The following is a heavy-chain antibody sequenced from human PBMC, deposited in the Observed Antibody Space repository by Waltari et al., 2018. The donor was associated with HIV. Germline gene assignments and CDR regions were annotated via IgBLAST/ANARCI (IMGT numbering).Heavy chain of an antibody. Sequence: VQLLESGGGLVQPGGSLRLSCAASAFTFTTYPMTWVRQAPGKGLEGVSAISGSGRATNYVDSVKGRFTISRDNSKNTLYLQMNSLRAEDTAVYYCAKSVSTFIYGMDVWGQGTTVTVSS. D-gene: IGHD6-13*01. J-gene: IGHJ6*02. CDR2: ISGSGRAT. CDR1: AFTFTTYP. CDR3: AKSVSTFIYGMDV. V-gene: IGHV3-23*01.